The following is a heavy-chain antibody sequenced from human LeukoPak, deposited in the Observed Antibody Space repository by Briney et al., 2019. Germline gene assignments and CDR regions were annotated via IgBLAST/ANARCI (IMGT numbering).Heavy chain of an antibody. D-gene: IGHD3-10*01. J-gene: IGHJ4*02. V-gene: IGHV3-53*01. Sequence: PGGSLRLSCAASGFTFSNYAMAWVRQAPGKGLEWVSVIYSGGSTYYADSVKGRFTISRDNSKNTLYLQMNSLRAEDTAVYYCARDRGEESVWGQGTLVTVSS. CDR2: IYSGGST. CDR1: GFTFSNYA. CDR3: ARDRGEESV.